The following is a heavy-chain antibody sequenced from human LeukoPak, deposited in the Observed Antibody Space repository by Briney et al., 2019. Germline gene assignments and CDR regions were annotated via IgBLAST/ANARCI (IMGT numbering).Heavy chain of an antibody. V-gene: IGHV4-4*07. CDR1: GGSISSYF. CDR3: AKGVASLEH. J-gene: IGHJ4*02. Sequence: SETLSLTCTVSGGSISSYFWTWIRQPAGKGLEWIGRVYSSGSTKYNPSLKSRVTMSVDTSKNQFSLTMNFVTAADTAMYYCAKGVASLEHWGQGTLVTVSS. CDR2: VYSSGST. D-gene: IGHD3-10*01.